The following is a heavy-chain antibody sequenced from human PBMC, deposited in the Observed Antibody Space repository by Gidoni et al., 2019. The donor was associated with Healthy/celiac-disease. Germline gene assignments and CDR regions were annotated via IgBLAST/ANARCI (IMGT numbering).Heavy chain of an antibody. Sequence: EVQLVESGGGVVRPGGSLRLSCAASGFTFDDYGMSWVRQAPGKGLEWVSGINWNGGSTGYADSVKGRFTISRDNAKNSLYLQMNSLRAEDTALYYCARDRVGGPNSWYFAPDAFDIWGQGTMVTVSS. CDR1: GFTFDDYG. CDR2: INWNGGST. J-gene: IGHJ3*02. D-gene: IGHD6-13*01. V-gene: IGHV3-20*04. CDR3: ARDRVGGPNSWYFAPDAFDI.